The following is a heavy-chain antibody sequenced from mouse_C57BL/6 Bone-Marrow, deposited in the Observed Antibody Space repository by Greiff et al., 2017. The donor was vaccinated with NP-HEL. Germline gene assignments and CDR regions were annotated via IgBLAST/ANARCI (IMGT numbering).Heavy chain of an antibody. Sequence: EVQGVESGGGLVQPKGSLKLSCAASGFTFNTYAMHWVRQAPGKGLEWVARIRSKSSNYATYYADSVKDRFTISRDDSQSMLYLQMNNLKTEDTAMYYCVRENYSNYERGWFAYWGQGTLVTVSA. CDR1: GFTFNTYA. CDR2: IRSKSSNYAT. D-gene: IGHD2-5*01. J-gene: IGHJ3*01. V-gene: IGHV10-3*01. CDR3: VRENYSNYERGWFAY.